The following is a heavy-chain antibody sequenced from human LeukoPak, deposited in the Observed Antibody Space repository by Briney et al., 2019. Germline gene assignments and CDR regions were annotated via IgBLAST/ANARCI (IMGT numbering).Heavy chain of an antibody. CDR3: ARHVGSSLNYYYYMDV. CDR2: INPNSGGT. J-gene: IGHJ6*03. CDR1: GYTFTGYY. V-gene: IGHV1-2*02. Sequence: ASVKVSCKASGYTFTGYYMNWVRQAPGQGLEWMGWINPNSGGTNSAQKFQGRVTMTTDTSTSTAYMELSRLTSDDTAVYYCARHVGSSLNYYYYMDVWGRGSTVTVSS. D-gene: IGHD6-6*01.